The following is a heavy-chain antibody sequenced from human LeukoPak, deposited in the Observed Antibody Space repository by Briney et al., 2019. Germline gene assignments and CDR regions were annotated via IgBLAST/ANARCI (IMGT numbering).Heavy chain of an antibody. V-gene: IGHV3-30*02. CDR2: IRYDGSNK. CDR1: GFTFSSYG. D-gene: IGHD1-26*01. Sequence: GGSLRLSCAASGFTFSSYGMHWVRQAPGKGLEWVAFIRYDGSNKYYADSVKGRFTISRDNSKNTLYLQMNSLRAEDAAVYYCASGGSHYLSDDAFDIWGQGTMVTVSS. CDR3: ASGGSHYLSDDAFDI. J-gene: IGHJ3*02.